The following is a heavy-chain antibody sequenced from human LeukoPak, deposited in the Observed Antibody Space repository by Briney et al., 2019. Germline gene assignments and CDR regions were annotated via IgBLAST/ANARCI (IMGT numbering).Heavy chain of an antibody. D-gene: IGHD3-22*01. CDR1: GGPVSSGSYY. Sequence: SETLSLTCTVSGGPVSSGSYYWSWIRQPPGKGLEWIGYIYYSGSTNYNPSLKSRVTISVDTSKNQFSLKLSSVTAADTAVYYCARGLYDSSESYFDYWGQGTLVTVSS. CDR3: ARGLYDSSESYFDY. CDR2: IYYSGST. J-gene: IGHJ4*02. V-gene: IGHV4-61*01.